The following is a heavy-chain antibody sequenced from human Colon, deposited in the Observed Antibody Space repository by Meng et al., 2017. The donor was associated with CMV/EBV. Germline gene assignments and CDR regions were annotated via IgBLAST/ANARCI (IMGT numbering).Heavy chain of an antibody. D-gene: IGHD3-16*01. J-gene: IGHJ4*02. CDR2: ISSGGTTM. CDR1: GFTFSDYY. V-gene: IGHV3-11*01. Sequence: GESLKISCAASGFTFSDYYMAWIRQAPGKGLEWVAYISSGGTTMSYVDSVKGRFTISRDNTNNFLHLQMNSLRVEDTAVYFCARDQFGGALDHWGQGTLVTVSS. CDR3: ARDQFGGALDH.